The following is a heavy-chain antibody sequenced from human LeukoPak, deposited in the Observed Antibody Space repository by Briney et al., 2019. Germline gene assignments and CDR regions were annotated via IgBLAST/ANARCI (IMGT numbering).Heavy chain of an antibody. V-gene: IGHV4-31*03. CDR1: SASISSYDYY. CDR3: ARYSGNYRFFDY. Sequence: SQTLSLTCTVSSASISSYDYYWTWIRQHPGKGLEWIGYIYHSGTTYYNPSLKSRVTISVDTSENQFSLKLTSVTAADSAMYYCARYSGNYRFFDYWGQGTLVTVSS. CDR2: IYHSGTT. J-gene: IGHJ4*02. D-gene: IGHD1-26*01.